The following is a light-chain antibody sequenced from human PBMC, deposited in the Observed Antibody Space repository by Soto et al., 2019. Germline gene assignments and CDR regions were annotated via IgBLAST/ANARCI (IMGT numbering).Light chain of an antibody. Sequence: QSVLTQPASVSGSPGQSITISCTGTSSDVGAYDYVSWYQQHPDKAPKLMIYEVSNRPSGVSNRFSGSKSVNTATLTISGLQADDEADYYCSSYTSSSSRVFRTGNKVPVL. CDR1: SSDVGAYDY. J-gene: IGLJ1*01. V-gene: IGLV2-14*03. CDR3: SSYTSSSSRV. CDR2: EVS.